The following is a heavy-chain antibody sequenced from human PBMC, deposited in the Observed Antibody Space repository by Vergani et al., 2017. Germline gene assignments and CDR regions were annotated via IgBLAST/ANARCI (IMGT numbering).Heavy chain of an antibody. CDR2: IQFDGSNQ. Sequence: QVQLVESGGGVVQRGGSLRLSCATSGSTLSNYDMQWIRQGPGKGLDFVAFIQFDGSNQYYADSVKGRFTLSRDFSKNTLYLQMNSLRTDDTATYYCAKHFRGWGIDYWGQGTQVIVSS. V-gene: IGHV3-30*02. CDR1: GSTLSNYD. CDR3: AKHFRGWGIDY. D-gene: IGHD3-16*01. J-gene: IGHJ4*02.